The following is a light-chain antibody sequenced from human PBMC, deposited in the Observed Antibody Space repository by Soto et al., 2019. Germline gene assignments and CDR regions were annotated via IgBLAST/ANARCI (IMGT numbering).Light chain of an antibody. V-gene: IGLV2-23*01. CDR3: CSYAGINTSVV. CDR1: SSDVGSYNL. Sequence: QSVLTQPASVSRSPGQSITISCTGTSSDVGSYNLVSWYQEHPGKAPKVMIYEGSKRPSGVSNRFSGSKSGNTASLTISGLQADDEADYYCCSYAGINTSVVFGGGTPVTVL. J-gene: IGLJ2*01. CDR2: EGS.